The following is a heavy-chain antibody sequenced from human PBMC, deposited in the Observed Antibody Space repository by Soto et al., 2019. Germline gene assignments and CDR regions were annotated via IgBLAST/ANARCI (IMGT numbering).Heavy chain of an antibody. Sequence: ASVKVSCKASGYTFTSYGISWVRQAPGQGLEWMGWISAYNGNTNYAQKLQGRVTMTTDTSTSTAYMELRSLRSDDTAVYYCARGGGTYYYDSSGYLADYWGQGTLVTVSS. D-gene: IGHD3-22*01. J-gene: IGHJ4*02. V-gene: IGHV1-18*01. CDR1: GYTFTSYG. CDR3: ARGGGTYYYDSSGYLADY. CDR2: ISAYNGNT.